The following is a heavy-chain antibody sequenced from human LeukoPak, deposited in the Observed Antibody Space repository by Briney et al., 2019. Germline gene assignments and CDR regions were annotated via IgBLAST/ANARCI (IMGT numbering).Heavy chain of an antibody. V-gene: IGHV3-7*01. CDR2: INQDGGEK. CDR3: ATGRSCTTCYLPDY. J-gene: IGHJ4*02. Sequence: GGSLRLSCAASGFTFSSYWMSWVRQAPGKGLEWVANINQDGGEKYYVDSVKDRFTISRDNAKNSLYLQMNSLRAEDTAVYHCATGRSCTTCYLPDYWGQGTQVTVSS. D-gene: IGHD2-2*01. CDR1: GFTFSSYW.